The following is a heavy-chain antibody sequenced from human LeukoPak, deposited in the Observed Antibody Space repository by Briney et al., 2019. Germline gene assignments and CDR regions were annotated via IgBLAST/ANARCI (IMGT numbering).Heavy chain of an antibody. D-gene: IGHD3-3*01. CDR1: GFIFRSYW. CDR2: IKQDGSEI. V-gene: IGHV3-7*01. CDR3: ARTPFWSGPAPGYIDV. Sequence: GGSLSLSFAASGFIFRSYWMNWVRQAPGKGLEWVANIKQDGSEIYYVDSVKGRFTISRDNAKNSLYLQMNSLRAEDTALYYCARTPFWSGPAPGYIDVWGKGTTVTVSS. J-gene: IGHJ6*03.